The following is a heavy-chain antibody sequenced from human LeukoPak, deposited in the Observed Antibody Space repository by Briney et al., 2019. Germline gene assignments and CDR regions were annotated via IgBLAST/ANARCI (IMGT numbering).Heavy chain of an antibody. CDR3: ARSYGNYVGMDV. CDR2: IKTDGSIT. V-gene: IGHV3-74*01. J-gene: IGHJ6*03. D-gene: IGHD4-11*01. Sequence: PGGSLRLSCAASGFTFSNFWMRWLRQVPGKELVWISRIKTDGSITAYADSVKGRFTVSRDNAKNTLYLQMNSLRDEDTAVYYCARSYGNYVGMDVWGKGTTVTVSS. CDR1: GFTFSNFW.